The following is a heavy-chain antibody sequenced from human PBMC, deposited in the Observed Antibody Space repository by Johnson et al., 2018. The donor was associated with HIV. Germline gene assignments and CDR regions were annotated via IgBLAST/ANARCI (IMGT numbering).Heavy chain of an antibody. V-gene: IGHV3-15*01. CDR3: ALKQLVTMDDAFDI. D-gene: IGHD6-13*01. CDR2: IKSKGSGGTI. Sequence: VQLVESGGGVVQPGRSLRLSCAASGFTFSSYGMHWVRQAPGKGLEWVGRIKSKGSGGTIDYAAPVKDRFTISRDDSKNTLYLQMNSLKTEDTAVYYCALKQLVTMDDAFDIWGQGTMVTVSS. J-gene: IGHJ3*02. CDR1: GFTFSSYG.